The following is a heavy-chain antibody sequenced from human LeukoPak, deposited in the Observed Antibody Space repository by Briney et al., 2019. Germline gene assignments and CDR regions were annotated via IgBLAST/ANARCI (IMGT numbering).Heavy chain of an antibody. CDR3: ARDDGFDVFDV. Sequence: GGSLRLSCAASGFTFSSYWMSWVRQAPGKGLQWVANINQDGSEKYYVDSVKGRFTISRDNAKKSLYLQMNSLRAEDTAVYYCARDDGFDVFDVWGQGTAVTVSS. J-gene: IGHJ3*01. V-gene: IGHV3-7*05. CDR2: INQDGSEK. CDR1: GFTFSSYW. D-gene: IGHD3-10*01.